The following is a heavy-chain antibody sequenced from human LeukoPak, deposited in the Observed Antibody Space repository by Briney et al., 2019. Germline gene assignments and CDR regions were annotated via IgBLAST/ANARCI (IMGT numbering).Heavy chain of an antibody. V-gene: IGHV3-30*04. CDR3: ARDTLSYFDY. CDR1: GFTFSSYA. J-gene: IGHJ4*02. Sequence: GGSLRLSCAASGFTFSSYAMHWVRQAPGKGLEWVAVISYDGSNKYYADSVKGRFTISRDNAKNSLYLQMNSLRVEDTAVYYCARDTLSYFDYWGQGTLVTVSS. CDR2: ISYDGSNK.